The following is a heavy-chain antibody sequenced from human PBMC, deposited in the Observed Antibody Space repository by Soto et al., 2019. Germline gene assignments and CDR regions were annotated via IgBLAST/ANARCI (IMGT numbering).Heavy chain of an antibody. D-gene: IGHD3-10*01. Sequence: GGSLRLSCAASGFTFSSYSMNWVRQAPGKGLEWVSSISSSSSYIYYADSVKGRFTISRDNAKNSLYLQMNSLRAEDTAVYYCARDREITMVRGVTTYQNWFDPWGQGTLVTVSS. V-gene: IGHV3-21*01. CDR3: ARDREITMVRGVTTYQNWFDP. J-gene: IGHJ5*02. CDR1: GFTFSSYS. CDR2: ISSSSSYI.